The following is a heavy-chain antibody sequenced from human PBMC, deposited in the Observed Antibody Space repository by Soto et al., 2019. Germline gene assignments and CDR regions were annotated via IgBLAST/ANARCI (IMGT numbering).Heavy chain of an antibody. D-gene: IGHD2-8*02. CDR1: GGSFSGYY. V-gene: IGHV4-34*01. CDR3: ARDKITGLFDY. J-gene: IGHJ4*02. CDR2: INHSEST. Sequence: QVQLQQWGAGLLKPSETLSLTCAVYGGSFSGYYWTWIRQPPGTGLEWIGEINHSESTNYNPSLKSRVTISVDTSKNQFSLKLTSVTAADTAVYYCARDKITGLFDYCGQGTLVTVSS.